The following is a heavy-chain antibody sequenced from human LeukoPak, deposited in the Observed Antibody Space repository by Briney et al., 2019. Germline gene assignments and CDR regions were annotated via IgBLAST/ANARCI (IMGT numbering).Heavy chain of an antibody. CDR1: GGTFSSSA. V-gene: IGHV1-69*05. Sequence: ASVKVSCKASGGTFSSSAISWVRQAPGQGLEWMGGIIPIFGTANYAQKFQGRVTITTDESTSTAYMELSSLRSEDTAVYYCAATIFGVVSWFDPWGQGTLVTVSS. CDR3: AATIFGVVSWFDP. J-gene: IGHJ5*02. D-gene: IGHD3-3*01. CDR2: IIPIFGTA.